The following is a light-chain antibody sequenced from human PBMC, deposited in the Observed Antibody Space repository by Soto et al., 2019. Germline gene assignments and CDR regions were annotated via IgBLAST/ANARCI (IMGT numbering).Light chain of an antibody. CDR3: CSRV. Sequence: QSALTQPASVSGSPGQSITISCTGTSSDVATYNLVSWYQQRPGTAPQLIIYEVTKRPSGVSTRFSGSQSGNTASLTISGLQADDEADYCCCSRVFGGGTQLTVL. CDR1: SSDVATYNL. J-gene: IGLJ3*02. CDR2: EVT. V-gene: IGLV2-23*02.